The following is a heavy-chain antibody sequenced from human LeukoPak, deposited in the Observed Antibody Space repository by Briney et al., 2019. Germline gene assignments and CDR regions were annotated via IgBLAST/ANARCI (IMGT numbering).Heavy chain of an antibody. CDR3: ASQNGRIAVAVDY. Sequence: PGGSLRLSCAASGFPFSSYEMNWVRQAPGKGLEWVSYISSSGSTTYYAASVKGRFTISRDNAKNSLYLQMNSLRVEDTAVYYCASQNGRIAVAVDYWGQGTLVTVSS. D-gene: IGHD6-19*01. J-gene: IGHJ4*02. V-gene: IGHV3-48*03. CDR1: GFPFSSYE. CDR2: ISSSGSTT.